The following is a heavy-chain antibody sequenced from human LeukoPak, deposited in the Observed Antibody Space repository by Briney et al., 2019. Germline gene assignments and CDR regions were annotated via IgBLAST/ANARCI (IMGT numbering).Heavy chain of an antibody. D-gene: IGHD5-18*01. V-gene: IGHV3-30*01. CDR1: GFTFSSFA. J-gene: IGHJ4*02. Sequence: GGSLRLSCAASGFTFSSFALHWVRQAPGKGLQWVAVISYDGNKYYADSVKGRFTISRDNSKNTLYLQMNNLRAQDTAVYYCARVGRGYSFNVYCFDYWGQGTLVTVSS. CDR2: ISYDGNK. CDR3: ARVGRGYSFNVYCFDY.